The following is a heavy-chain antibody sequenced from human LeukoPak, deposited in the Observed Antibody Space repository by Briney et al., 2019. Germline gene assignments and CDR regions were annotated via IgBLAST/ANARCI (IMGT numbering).Heavy chain of an antibody. CDR1: GGTFSSYA. CDR2: IIPILGIA. D-gene: IGHD3-3*01. J-gene: IGHJ4*02. CDR3: AIAQFKGYDFWSGYYAFDY. Sequence: GASVKVSCKASGGTFSSYAISWVRQAPGQGLEWMGRIIPILGIANYAQKFQGRVTITADKSTSTAYMELSSLRSEDTAVYYCAIAQFKGYDFWSGYYAFDYWGQGTLVTVSS. V-gene: IGHV1-69*04.